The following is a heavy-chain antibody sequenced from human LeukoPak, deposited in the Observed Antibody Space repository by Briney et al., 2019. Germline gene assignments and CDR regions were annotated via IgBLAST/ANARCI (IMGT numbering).Heavy chain of an antibody. Sequence: SETLSLTCTVSGGSISNYYWSWIRQPPGKGLEWIGHIYSTGSSTYSPSLKSRVIMSADTSNNQFSLKVTSVTAADTAVYYCARHRSEGSYPLDSGGQGALVTVSA. CDR3: ARHRSEGSYPLDS. J-gene: IGHJ4*02. V-gene: IGHV4-59*08. CDR1: GGSISNYY. CDR2: IYSTGSS.